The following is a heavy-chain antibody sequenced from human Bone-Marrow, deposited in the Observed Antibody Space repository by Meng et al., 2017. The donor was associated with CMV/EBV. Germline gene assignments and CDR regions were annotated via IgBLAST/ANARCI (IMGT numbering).Heavy chain of an antibody. CDR3: ARDNVDGYYYDTWGDY. Sequence: GESLKISCAASGFTFSSYSMNWVRQAPGKGLEWVSSISSSSSYIYYADSVKGRFTISSDNAKNSLYLQMNSLRAEDTAVYFCARDNVDGYYYDTWGDYWGQGKLVNVPS. CDR2: ISSSSSYI. D-gene: IGHD3-22*01. V-gene: IGHV3-21*04. CDR1: GFTFSSYS. J-gene: IGHJ4*02.